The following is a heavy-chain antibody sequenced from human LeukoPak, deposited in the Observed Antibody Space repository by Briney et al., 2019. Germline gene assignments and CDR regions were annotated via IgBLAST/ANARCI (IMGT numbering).Heavy chain of an antibody. CDR1: GFTFDEYA. Sequence: PGGSLRLSCAASGFTFDEYAMHWVRQAPGKGLEWVSGISWNSGSIGYADSVKGRFTISRDNTKNSLYLQMNSLRGDDTAVYYCATVAGDCSGGRCYLLRFDYWGQGTLVTVSS. V-gene: IGHV3-9*01. D-gene: IGHD2-15*01. J-gene: IGHJ4*02. CDR3: ATVAGDCSGGRCYLLRFDY. CDR2: ISWNSGSI.